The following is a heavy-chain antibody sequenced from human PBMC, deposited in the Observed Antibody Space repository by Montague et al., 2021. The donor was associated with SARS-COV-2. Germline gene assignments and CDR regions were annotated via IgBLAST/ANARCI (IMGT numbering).Heavy chain of an antibody. CDR2: INSDGSSI. V-gene: IGHV3-74*01. Sequence: SLRLSCAASGFTFSDYWMHWIRQAPGKGLVWVSRINSDGSSITYADSVKGRFTISRDNAKNTPYLQMNSLRVEDTALYSCARGGPISGLGYSTMDVWGQGTTVTVSS. CDR1: GFTFSDYW. J-gene: IGHJ6*02. D-gene: IGHD2-15*01. CDR3: ARGGPISGLGYSTMDV.